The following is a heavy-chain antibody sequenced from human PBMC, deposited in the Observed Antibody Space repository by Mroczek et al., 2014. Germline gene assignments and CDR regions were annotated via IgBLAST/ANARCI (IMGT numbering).Heavy chain of an antibody. CDR1: GGSFSGYY. J-gene: IGHJ6*03. CDR3: ARSPRIVGXTTYYYYYMDV. Sequence: QVQLQQWGAGLLKPSETLSLTCAVYGGSFSGYYWSWIRQPPGKGLEWIGEINHSGSTNYNPSLKSRVTISVDTSKNQFSLKLSSVTAADTAVYYCARSPRIVGXTTYYYYYMDVWGKGTTVTVSS. CDR2: INHSGST. V-gene: IGHV4-34*01. D-gene: IGHD1-26*01.